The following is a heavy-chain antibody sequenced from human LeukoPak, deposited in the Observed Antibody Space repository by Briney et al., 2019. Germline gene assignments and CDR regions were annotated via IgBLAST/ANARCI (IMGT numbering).Heavy chain of an antibody. Sequence: PGGSLRLSCAASGFTFSSYGMSWVRQAPGKGLEWVSAISGSGGSTYYADSVKGRFTISRDNSKNTLYLQMNSLRAEDTAVYYCAKPRYSGYDAPTDYWGQGTLVTVSS. D-gene: IGHD5-12*01. J-gene: IGHJ4*02. V-gene: IGHV3-23*01. CDR1: GFTFSSYG. CDR2: ISGSGGST. CDR3: AKPRYSGYDAPTDY.